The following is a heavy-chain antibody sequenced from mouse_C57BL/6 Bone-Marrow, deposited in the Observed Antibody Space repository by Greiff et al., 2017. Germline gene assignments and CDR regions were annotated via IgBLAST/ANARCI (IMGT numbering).Heavy chain of an antibody. J-gene: IGHJ1*03. CDR2: IDPSDSYT. CDR1: GYTFTSYW. Sequence: VQLQQPGAELVMPGASVKLSCKASGYTFTSYWMHWVKQRPGQGLEWIGEIDPSDSYTNYNQKFKGKSTLTVDKSSSTAYMQLSGLTSEDSAVYYCSRGGGSWYFDVWGTGTMVTVSA. CDR3: SRGGGSWYFDV. V-gene: IGHV1-69*01.